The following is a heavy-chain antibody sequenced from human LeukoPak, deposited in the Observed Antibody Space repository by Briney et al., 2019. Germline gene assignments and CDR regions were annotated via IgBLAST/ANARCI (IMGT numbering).Heavy chain of an antibody. J-gene: IGHJ4*02. CDR1: GFTVSRYY. CDR2: VYSDGTT. CDR3: AREGEYSGSPTDY. V-gene: IGHV3-53*01. D-gene: IGHD5-12*01. Sequence: GGSPRLSCAASGFTVSRYYMSWVRQAPGKGLEWVSIVYSDGTTYYADSVKGRFTISRDDSKNTLYLRMDNLRAEDTAVYYCAREGEYSGSPTDYWGQGTLVTVSS.